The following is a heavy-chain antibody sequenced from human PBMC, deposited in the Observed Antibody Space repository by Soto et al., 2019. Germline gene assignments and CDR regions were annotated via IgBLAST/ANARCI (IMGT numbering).Heavy chain of an antibody. Sequence: QVQLVESGGGVVQPGRSLRLSCAASGFTFSSYAMHWVRQAPGKGLDWVVVVSYDGSNKYYADSVKGRFTISRDNSKNTLYLQMNTLRAEDTAVYYCARGLAGRGYYYYGMDVWGQGTTVTVSS. CDR1: GFTFSSYA. CDR3: ARGLAGRGYYYYGMDV. D-gene: IGHD2-15*01. V-gene: IGHV3-30-3*01. J-gene: IGHJ6*02. CDR2: VSYDGSNK.